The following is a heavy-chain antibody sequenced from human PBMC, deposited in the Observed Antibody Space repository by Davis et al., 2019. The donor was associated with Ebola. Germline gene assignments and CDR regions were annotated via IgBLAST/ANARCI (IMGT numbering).Heavy chain of an antibody. CDR3: ARGLIGYSYGYGYYFDY. J-gene: IGHJ4*02. V-gene: IGHV1-24*01. CDR2: FDPEDGET. CDR1: GYTLTELS. D-gene: IGHD5-18*01. Sequence: AASVKVSCKVSGYTLTELSIHWVRQAPGKGLEWMGNFDPEDGETIYAHKFEGRVTMTRDTSISTAYMELSRLRSDDTAVYYCARGLIGYSYGYGYYFDYWGQGTLVTVSS.